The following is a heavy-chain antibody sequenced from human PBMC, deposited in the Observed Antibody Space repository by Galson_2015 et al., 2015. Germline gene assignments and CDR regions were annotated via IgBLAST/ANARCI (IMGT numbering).Heavy chain of an antibody. CDR2: INSNSGDT. J-gene: IGHJ4*02. CDR1: GYTFTAYY. V-gene: IGHV1-2*06. CDR3: ARGGGQTHYRSGHFDY. D-gene: IGHD3-10*01. Sequence: SVKVSCKASGYTFTAYYIHWVRQAPGQGLEWMGRINSNSGDTDYAQKFQGRVTMTRDTSISTAYMDLSRLRSDDTAVYYCARGGGQTHYRSGHFDYWGQGTLVTVSS.